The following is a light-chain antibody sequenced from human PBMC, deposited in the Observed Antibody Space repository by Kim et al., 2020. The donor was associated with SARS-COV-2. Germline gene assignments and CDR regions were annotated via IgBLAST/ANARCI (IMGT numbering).Light chain of an antibody. J-gene: IGKJ4*01. V-gene: IGKV3-15*01. CDR2: DAS. Sequence: GAPGERAPLSCRASQSVSRHLAWYQQKPGQVPRLLIYDASTRATGIAARFSGSGSATEFTLTISSLQSEDFAVYYCQQYNNWPLTFGGGTKVDIK. CDR3: QQYNNWPLT. CDR1: QSVSRH.